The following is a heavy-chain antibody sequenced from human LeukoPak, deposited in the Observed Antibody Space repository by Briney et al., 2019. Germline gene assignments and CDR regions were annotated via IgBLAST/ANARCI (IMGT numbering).Heavy chain of an antibody. CDR3: AREPTARAIAAAGLDY. V-gene: IGHV3-23*01. D-gene: IGHD6-13*01. Sequence: PGGSLRLSCAASGFTFSSYGMSWVRQAPGKGLEWVSAISGSGGSTYYADSVKGRFTISRDNSKNTLYLQMNSLRAEDTAVYYCAREPTARAIAAAGLDYWGQGTLVTVSS. CDR1: GFTFSSYG. CDR2: ISGSGGST. J-gene: IGHJ4*02.